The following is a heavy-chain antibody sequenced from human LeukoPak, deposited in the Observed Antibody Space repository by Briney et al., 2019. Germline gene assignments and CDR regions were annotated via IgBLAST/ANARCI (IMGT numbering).Heavy chain of an antibody. V-gene: IGHV3-23*01. CDR3: AKFSPTPLLNYYYYGMDV. CDR2: FSGSGGSI. Sequence: PGGSLRLSCAASGTTLSSFAMSWVRQAPGTGLEWVSCFSGSGGSIYYADSVKGRFTISGDNSKNTLYLQMNSLRAEDTAVYYCAKFSPTPLLNYYYYGMDVWGQGTTVTVSS. CDR1: GTTLSSFA. J-gene: IGHJ6*02.